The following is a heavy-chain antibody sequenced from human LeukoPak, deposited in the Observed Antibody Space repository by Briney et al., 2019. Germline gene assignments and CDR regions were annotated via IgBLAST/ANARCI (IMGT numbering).Heavy chain of an antibody. CDR2: ISSSSSYI. D-gene: IGHD3-22*01. Sequence: GGSLRLSCAASGFTFSSYSMNWVRQAPGKGLEWVSSISSSSSYIYYADSVKGRFTISRDNAKYSLYLQMNSLRAEDTAVYYCAREYYDSSGYIQSWGQGTLVTVSS. V-gene: IGHV3-21*01. J-gene: IGHJ5*02. CDR3: AREYYDSSGYIQS. CDR1: GFTFSSYS.